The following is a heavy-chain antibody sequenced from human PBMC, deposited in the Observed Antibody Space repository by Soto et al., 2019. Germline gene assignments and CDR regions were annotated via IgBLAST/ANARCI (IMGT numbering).Heavy chain of an antibody. Sequence: PGGSLRLSCAASGFTFSSYGMHWVRQAPGKGLEWVAVIWYDGSNKYYADSVKGRFTISRDNSKNTLYLQMNSLRAEDTAVYYCAREVKCSSTSCYEGGENYYGMDVWGQGTTVTVSS. CDR2: IWYDGSNK. V-gene: IGHV3-33*01. D-gene: IGHD2-2*01. CDR3: AREVKCSSTSCYEGGENYYGMDV. CDR1: GFTFSSYG. J-gene: IGHJ6*02.